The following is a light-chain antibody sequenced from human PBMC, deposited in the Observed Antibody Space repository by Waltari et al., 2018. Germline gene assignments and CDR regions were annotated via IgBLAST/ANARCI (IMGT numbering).Light chain of an antibody. CDR1: SGHSNYP. J-gene: IGLJ3*02. CDR3: QTGGFGIWV. V-gene: IGLV4-69*01. CDR2: VNSDGSH. Sequence: QLMLTQSPSASASLGASVKLTCTLSSGHSNYPTAWPHQQPEKGPRYLMTVNSDGSHTKGDGIPDRFSGSSSGAERYLTISSLQSEDETDYYCQTGGFGIWVFGGGTKLTVL.